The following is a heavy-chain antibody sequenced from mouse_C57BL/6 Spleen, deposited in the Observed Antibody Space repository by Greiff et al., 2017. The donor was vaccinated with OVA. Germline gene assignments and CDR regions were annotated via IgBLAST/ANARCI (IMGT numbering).Heavy chain of an antibody. J-gene: IGHJ1*03. Sequence: EVQVVESGGDLVKPGGSLKLSCAASGFTFSSYGMSWVRQTPDKRLEWVATISSGGSYTYYPDSVKGRFTISRDNAKNTLYLQMSRLKSEDTAMYDGASPAYYGSSYWYFDVWGTGTTVTVSS. CDR1: GFTFSSYG. D-gene: IGHD1-1*01. CDR2: ISSGGSYT. CDR3: ASPAYYGSSYWYFDV. V-gene: IGHV5-6*01.